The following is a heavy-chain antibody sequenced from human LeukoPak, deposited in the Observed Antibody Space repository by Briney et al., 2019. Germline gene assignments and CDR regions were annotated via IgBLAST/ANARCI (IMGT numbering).Heavy chain of an antibody. CDR2: LNEDGSTA. CDR1: GFTFSLYW. D-gene: IGHD1-26*01. J-gene: IGHJ5*02. CDR3: VRERIYYSDLAYKERENFDL. V-gene: IGHV3-74*01. Sequence: GRSLRLSCAASGFTFSLYWMHWVRQGPRKGRMWVSRLNEDGSTADYADSVKGRFTISRHNAKGKVFVEMRGLTVEDTAIYFCVRERIYYSDLAYKERENFDLWGRGTLVTVSS.